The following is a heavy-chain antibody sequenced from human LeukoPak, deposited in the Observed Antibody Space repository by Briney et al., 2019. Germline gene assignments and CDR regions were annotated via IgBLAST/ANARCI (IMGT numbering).Heavy chain of an antibody. CDR2: INPNSGGT. Sequence: GASVKVSCKASGYTFTGYYMHWVRQAPGQGLEWMGWINPNSGGTNYAQKFQGRVTMTRDTSISTAYMELSRLRSDDTAVYYCARGVAVPAAIGRGYYYYGMDVWGQGTTVTVSS. CDR3: ARGVAVPAAIGRGYYYYGMDV. D-gene: IGHD2-2*01. CDR1: GYTFTGYY. V-gene: IGHV1-2*02. J-gene: IGHJ6*02.